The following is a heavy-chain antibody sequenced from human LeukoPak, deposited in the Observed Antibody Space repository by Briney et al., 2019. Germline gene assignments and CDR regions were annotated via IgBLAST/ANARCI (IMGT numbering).Heavy chain of an antibody. V-gene: IGHV3-9*01. CDR3: AKDIDYDSSGLATVFDY. CDR2: ISWNSGSI. Sequence: QPGGSLRLSCAASGFTFSSYEMNWVRQAPGKGLEWVSGISWNSGSIGYADSVKGRFTISRDNAKNSLYLQMNSLRAEDTALYYCAKDIDYDSSGLATVFDYWGQGTLVTVSS. D-gene: IGHD3-22*01. CDR1: GFTFSSYE. J-gene: IGHJ4*02.